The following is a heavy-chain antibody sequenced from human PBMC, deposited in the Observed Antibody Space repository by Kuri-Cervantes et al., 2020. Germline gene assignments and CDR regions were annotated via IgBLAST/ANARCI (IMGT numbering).Heavy chain of an antibody. CDR3: ARPYIYYDSSGYFPDAFDI. J-gene: IGHJ3*02. CDR2: ISGSGGST. V-gene: IGHV3-23*01. D-gene: IGHD3-22*01. Sequence: GGSLRLSCAASGFTFSSYAMSWVRQAPGKGLEWVSAISGSGGSTYYADSVKGRFTISRDNSKNTLYLQMNSLRAEDTAVYYCARPYIYYDSSGYFPDAFDIWGQGTMVTVSS. CDR1: GFTFSSYA.